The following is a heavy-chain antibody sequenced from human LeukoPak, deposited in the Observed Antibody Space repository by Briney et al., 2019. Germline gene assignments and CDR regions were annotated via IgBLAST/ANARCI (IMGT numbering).Heavy chain of an antibody. CDR3: AKGIRYFDWLSKPRYYFDY. CDR2: INHSGST. D-gene: IGHD3-9*01. V-gene: IGHV4-34*01. Sequence: PSEALSLTCAVYGGSFSGYYWSWIRQPPGKWLEWIGEINHSGSTNYNPSLKSRVTISVDTSKNQFSLKLSSVTAADTAVYHAAKGIRYFDWLSKPRYYFDYWGQGTLVTVSS. CDR1: GGSFSGYY. J-gene: IGHJ4*02.